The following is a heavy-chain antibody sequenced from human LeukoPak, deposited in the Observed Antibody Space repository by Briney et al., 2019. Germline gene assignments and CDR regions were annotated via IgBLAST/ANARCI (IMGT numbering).Heavy chain of an antibody. V-gene: IGHV3-11*01. J-gene: IGHJ4*02. Sequence: GGSLRLSCAASGFTFSDYYMSWIRQAPGKGLEWVSYISSSGSTIYYADSVKGRFTISRDNSKNTLYLQMNSLRAEDTAVYYCAKRGIAAAGSSSGFDYWGQGTLVTVSS. D-gene: IGHD6-13*01. CDR3: AKRGIAAAGSSSGFDY. CDR2: ISSSGSTI. CDR1: GFTFSDYY.